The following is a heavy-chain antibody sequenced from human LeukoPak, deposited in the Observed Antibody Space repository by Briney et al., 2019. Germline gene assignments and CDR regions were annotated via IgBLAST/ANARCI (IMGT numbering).Heavy chain of an antibody. D-gene: IGHD7-27*01. CDR1: GYSFRNYG. J-gene: IGHJ4*02. V-gene: IGHV7-4-1*02. Sequence: ASVKVSCKASGYSFRNYGISWVRQAPGQGLEWMGWINTNTGNPTYAQGFTGRFVFSLDTSVSTAYLQISSLKAEDTAVYYCASSTHAVTGDPYTTFDYWGQGTLVTVSS. CDR2: INTNTGNP. CDR3: ASSTHAVTGDPYTTFDY.